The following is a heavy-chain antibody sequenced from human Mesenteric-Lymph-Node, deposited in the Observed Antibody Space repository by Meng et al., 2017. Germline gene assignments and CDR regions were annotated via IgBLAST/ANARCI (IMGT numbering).Heavy chain of an antibody. Sequence: GESLKISCAASGFIVSSNYMSWVRQAPGKGLEWMAVISHDGSNEYYADSVKGRVTVSRDNSKKTLYLQMNSLRAEDTAVYYCARDSYSYNWNDFIDYWGQGTVVTVSS. CDR3: ARDSYSYNWNDFIDY. D-gene: IGHD1-1*01. CDR2: ISHDGSNE. CDR1: GFIVSSNY. V-gene: IGHV3-30*01. J-gene: IGHJ4*02.